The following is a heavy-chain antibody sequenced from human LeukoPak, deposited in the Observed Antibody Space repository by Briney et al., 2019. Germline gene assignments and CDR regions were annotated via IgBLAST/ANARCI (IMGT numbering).Heavy chain of an antibody. V-gene: IGHV4-31*03. CDR2: IYYSGST. CDR1: GGSISSGGYY. Sequence: SRTLSLTCTVSGGSISSGGYYWSWIRQHPGKGLEWIGYIYYSGSTYYNPSLKSRVTISVDTSKNQFSLKLSSVTAADTAVYYCARGTTVTRYFDYWGQGTLVTVSS. D-gene: IGHD4-17*01. J-gene: IGHJ4*02. CDR3: ARGTTVTRYFDY.